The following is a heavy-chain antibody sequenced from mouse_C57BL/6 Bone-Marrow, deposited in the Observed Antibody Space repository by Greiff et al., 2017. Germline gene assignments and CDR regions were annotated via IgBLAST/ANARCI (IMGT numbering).Heavy chain of an antibody. D-gene: IGHD2-4*01. CDR3: ANIYYDGDYAMDY. CDR1: GYTFTSYW. J-gene: IGHJ4*01. V-gene: IGHV1-55*01. CDR2: IYPGSGST. Sequence: QVQLQQPGAELVKPGASVKMSCKASGYTFTSYWITWVKQRPGQGLEWIGDIYPGSGSTNYNEKFKSKATLTVDTSSSTAYMQLSSLTSEDSAVYYCANIYYDGDYAMDYWGQGTSVTVSS.